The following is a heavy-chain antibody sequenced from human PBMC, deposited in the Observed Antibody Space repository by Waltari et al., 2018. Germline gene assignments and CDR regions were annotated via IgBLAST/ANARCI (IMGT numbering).Heavy chain of an antibody. J-gene: IGHJ3*02. CDR2: IYTSGST. CDR3: ARDIGNIVVVPHDAFDI. V-gene: IGHV4-4*07. Sequence: QVQLQESGPGLVKPSETLSLTCTVPGGSISSYYWSWIRQPAGKGLEWIGRIYTSGSTTYNPSLKSRVTMSVDTSKNQFSLKLSSVTAADTAVYYCARDIGNIVVVPHDAFDIWGQGTMVTVSS. CDR1: GGSISSYY. D-gene: IGHD2-2*01.